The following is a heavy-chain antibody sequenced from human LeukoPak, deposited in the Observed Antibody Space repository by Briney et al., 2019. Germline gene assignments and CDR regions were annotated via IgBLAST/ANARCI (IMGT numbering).Heavy chain of an antibody. D-gene: IGHD6-6*01. CDR2: INHSGST. CDR1: GGPFSGYY. J-gene: IGHJ4*02. CDR3: ARCDGYSSSFDY. Sequence: SETLSLTCAVYGGPFSGYYWSWIRQPPGKGLEWIGEINHSGSTNYNPSLKSRVTISVDTSKNQVSLKLSSATAADTAVYYCARCDGYSSSFDYWGQGTLVTVSS. V-gene: IGHV4-34*01.